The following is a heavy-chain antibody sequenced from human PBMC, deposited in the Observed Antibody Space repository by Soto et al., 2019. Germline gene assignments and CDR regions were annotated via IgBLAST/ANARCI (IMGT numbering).Heavy chain of an antibody. CDR1: GFTFSSYS. D-gene: IGHD4-17*01. V-gene: IGHV3-21*01. J-gene: IGHJ4*02. CDR2: ISSSSSYI. CDR3: ARIDYGGNSGLYFDY. Sequence: GGSLRLSCAASGFTFSSYSMNWVRQAPGKGLEWVSSISSSSSYIYYADSVKGRFTISRDNAKNSLYLQMNSLRAEDTAVYYCARIDYGGNSGLYFDYWGRGTLVTVSS.